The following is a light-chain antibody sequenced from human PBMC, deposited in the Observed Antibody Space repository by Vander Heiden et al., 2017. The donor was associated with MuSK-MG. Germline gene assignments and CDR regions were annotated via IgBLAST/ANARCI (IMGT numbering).Light chain of an antibody. J-gene: IGLJ2*01. CDR1: SSDVGGYNY. Sequence: QSALTQPRSVSGSPGQSVTISCTGTSSDVGGYNYVSWYQQHPGKAPKLMMYDVSKRPSGVPDRFSGSKSGNTASLTISGLQAEDESDYYCCSYAGTYINVVFGGGTKLTVL. CDR3: CSYAGTYINVV. CDR2: DVS. V-gene: IGLV2-11*01.